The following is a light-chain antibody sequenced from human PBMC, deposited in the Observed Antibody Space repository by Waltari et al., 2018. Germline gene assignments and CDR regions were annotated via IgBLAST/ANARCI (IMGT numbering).Light chain of an antibody. J-gene: IGLJ2*01. V-gene: IGLV1-40*01. CDR2: GNS. Sequence: QSVLTQPPSVSGAPGQRVTISCTGSRSNTGAGYDVNWYQQLPGTAPKLLIYGNSNRLSGVPDRFSGSKSGASASLAISGLQAEDEAEYYCQAYDRSLSGSVFGGGTKLTVL. CDR3: QAYDRSLSGSV. CDR1: RSNTGAGYD.